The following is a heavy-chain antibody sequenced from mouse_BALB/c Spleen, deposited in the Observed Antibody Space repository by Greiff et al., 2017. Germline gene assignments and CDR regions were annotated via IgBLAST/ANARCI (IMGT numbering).Heavy chain of an antibody. D-gene: IGHD4-1*01. J-gene: IGHJ2*01. CDR3: ARDIEGLGRNY. CDR1: GFTFTDYY. CDR2: IRNKANGYTT. V-gene: IGHV7-3*02. Sequence: EVKLVESGGGLVQPGGSLRLSCATSGFTFTDYYMSWVRQPPGKALEWLGFIRNKANGYTTEYSASVKGRFTISRDNSQSILYLQMNTLRAEDSATYYCARDIEGLGRNYWGQGTTLTVSS.